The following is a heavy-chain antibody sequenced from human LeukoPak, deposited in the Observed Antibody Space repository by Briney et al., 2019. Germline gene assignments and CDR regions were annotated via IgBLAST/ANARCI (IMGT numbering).Heavy chain of an antibody. CDR2: FDPEDGET. CDR1: GYTLTELS. D-gene: IGHD3-10*01. V-gene: IGHV1-24*01. J-gene: IGHJ5*02. Sequence: GASVKVSCKVSGYTLTELSMHWVRQAPGKGLEWMGGFDPEDGETIYAQKFQGRVAMTEDTSTDTAYMELSSLRSEDTAVYYCATAVRGGPYGSGANNWFDPWGQGTLVTVSS. CDR3: ATAVRGGPYGSGANNWFDP.